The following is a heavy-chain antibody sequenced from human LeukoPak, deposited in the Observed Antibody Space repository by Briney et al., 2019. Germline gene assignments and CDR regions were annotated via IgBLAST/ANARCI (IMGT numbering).Heavy chain of an antibody. Sequence: GGSLRLSCAASGFTFSSYSMNWVRQAPGKGLEWVSYISSSSSTIYYADSVKGRFTISRDNAKNSLYLQMNSLRAEDTAVYYCARDQRPYSSSWYIWSYAFDIWGQGTMVTVSS. V-gene: IGHV3-48*01. CDR3: ARDQRPYSSSWYIWSYAFDI. D-gene: IGHD6-13*01. J-gene: IGHJ3*02. CDR2: ISSSSSTI. CDR1: GFTFSSYS.